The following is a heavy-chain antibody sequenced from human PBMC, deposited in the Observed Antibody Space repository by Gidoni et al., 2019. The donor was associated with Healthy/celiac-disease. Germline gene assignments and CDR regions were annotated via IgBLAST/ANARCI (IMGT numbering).Heavy chain of an antibody. CDR1: GFTFSSYS. Sequence: EVQLVASGGGLVQPGGSLRLSCAASGFTFSSYSMNWVRQAPGKGLEWVSYISSSSSTIYYADSVKGRFTISRDNAKNSLYLQMNSLRAEDTAVYYCARDTPPSTMIRPPRLWYFDLWGRGTLVTVSS. CDR3: ARDTPPSTMIRPPRLWYFDL. V-gene: IGHV3-48*01. CDR2: ISSSSSTI. D-gene: IGHD3-22*01. J-gene: IGHJ2*01.